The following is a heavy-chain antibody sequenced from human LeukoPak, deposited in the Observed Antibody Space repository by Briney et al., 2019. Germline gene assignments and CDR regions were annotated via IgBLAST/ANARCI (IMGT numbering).Heavy chain of an antibody. CDR2: SDPKSGAT. CDR3: ARGNFYDNKGYSPELRY. V-gene: IGHV1-2*02. D-gene: IGHD3-10*01. CDR1: GYTFTSYY. J-gene: IGHJ4*02. Sequence: ASVKVSCKASGYTFTSYYIHWLRQAPGQRFEWMGWSDPKSGATKYEHFQGRVTMTRDTSISTAYMELSRLTSDDTAVYYCARGNFYDNKGYSPELRYWGQGTLVTVSS.